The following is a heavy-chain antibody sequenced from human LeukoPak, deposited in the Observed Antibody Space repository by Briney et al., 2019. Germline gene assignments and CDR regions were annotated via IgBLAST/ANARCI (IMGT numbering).Heavy chain of an antibody. V-gene: IGHV3-21*01. D-gene: IGHD3-10*01. CDR2: ISSRSSYI. Sequence: GGSLRLSCAASGFTFSSYTMKWVRQAPGKGLEWVSSISSRSSYIYYADSVKGRFTISRDNAESSLYLQMNSPRAEDTAVYYCGRNTWFGEGIDAFDIWGQGRMVTVSS. CDR1: GFTFSSYT. J-gene: IGHJ3*02. CDR3: GRNTWFGEGIDAFDI.